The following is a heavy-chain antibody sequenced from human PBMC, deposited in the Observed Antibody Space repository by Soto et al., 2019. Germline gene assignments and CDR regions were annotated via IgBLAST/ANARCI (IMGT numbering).Heavy chain of an antibody. CDR2: ISEGGGKT. Sequence: EVQLLESGGGLVQPGGSLRLSCAASGFTFSSNAMSWVRQAPGKGLEWISAISEGGGKTYYADSVKGRFTISRDNAKNSLYLQMNSLRAEDTALYYCAKEKGFGGVRKGMDVWGQGTTVTVSS. CDR1: GFTFSSNA. D-gene: IGHD3-16*01. V-gene: IGHV3-23*01. CDR3: AKEKGFGGVRKGMDV. J-gene: IGHJ6*02.